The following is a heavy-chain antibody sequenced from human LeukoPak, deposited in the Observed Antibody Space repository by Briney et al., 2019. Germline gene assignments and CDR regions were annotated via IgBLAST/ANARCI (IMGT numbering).Heavy chain of an antibody. CDR3: ARDRSIRYFDY. V-gene: IGHV3-33*01. Sequence: PGGSLRLSCAASGFTFRNHGMHWIRQVPGKGLEWVAVIWYDGSNQNYADSVKGRFTISRDNSKNMLYLQMNSLRDEDTAVYYCARDRSIRYFDYWGQGTPVTVSS. CDR2: IWYDGSNQ. CDR1: GFTFRNHG. D-gene: IGHD5-24*01. J-gene: IGHJ4*02.